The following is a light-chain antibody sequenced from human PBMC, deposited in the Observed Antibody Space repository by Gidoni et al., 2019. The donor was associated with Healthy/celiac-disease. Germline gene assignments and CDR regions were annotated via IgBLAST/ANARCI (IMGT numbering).Light chain of an antibody. J-gene: IGKJ1*01. Sequence: ELVLPHPPPTLSVSPWESDPLSCRASQSVSSNIAWYQQKPGQAPGLHIYGASTSATGIPARFSGSGSGTEFTLTNSSLQSEDFAVYYCQQYKNWPRTFGQGTKVEIK. CDR1: QSVSSN. CDR3: QQYKNWPRT. CDR2: GAS. V-gene: IGKV3-15*01.